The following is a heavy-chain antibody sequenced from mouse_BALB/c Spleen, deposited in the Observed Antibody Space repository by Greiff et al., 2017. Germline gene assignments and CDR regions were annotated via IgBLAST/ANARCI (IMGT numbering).Heavy chain of an antibody. V-gene: IGHV5-6*01. CDR2: ISSGGSYT. CDR1: GFTFSSYG. J-gene: IGHJ4*01. D-gene: IGHD1-1*01. Sequence: EVHLVESGGDLVKPGGSLKLSCAASGFTFSSYGMSWVRQTPDKRLEWVATISSGGSYTYYPDSVKGRFTISRDNAKNTLYLQMSSLRSEDTAMYYCARGLLYYYAMDYWGQGTSVTVSS. CDR3: ARGLLYYYAMDY.